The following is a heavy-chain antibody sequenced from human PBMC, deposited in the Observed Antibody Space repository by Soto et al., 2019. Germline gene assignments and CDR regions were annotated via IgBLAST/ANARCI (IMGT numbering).Heavy chain of an antibody. CDR1: GGTFSNYA. Sequence: SVKVSCKASGGTFSNYAITWVRQAPGQGLEWLGRIIPIFGSANYAQKFQGRVTITADESTTTAYMELSSLRPDDTAMYYCARDGVSSTEYTWNYGTYFDYWGQGALVTVSS. V-gene: IGHV1-69*13. CDR3: ARDGVSSTEYTWNYGTYFDY. D-gene: IGHD1-7*01. J-gene: IGHJ4*02. CDR2: IIPIFGSA.